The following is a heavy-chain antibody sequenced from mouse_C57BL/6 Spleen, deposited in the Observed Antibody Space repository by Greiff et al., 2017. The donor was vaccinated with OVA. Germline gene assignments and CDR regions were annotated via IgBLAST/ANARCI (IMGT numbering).Heavy chain of an antibody. D-gene: IGHD1-1*01. J-gene: IGHJ3*01. V-gene: IGHV1-64*01. CDR1: GYTFTSYW. CDR2: IHPNSGST. Sequence: QVQLQQPGAELVKPGASVKLSCKASGYTFTSYWMPWVKQRPGQGLEWIGMIHPNSGSTNYNEKFKSKATLTVDKSSSTAYMQLSSLTSEDSAVYYCASPNFYYGSSLAYWGQGTLVTVSA. CDR3: ASPNFYYGSSLAY.